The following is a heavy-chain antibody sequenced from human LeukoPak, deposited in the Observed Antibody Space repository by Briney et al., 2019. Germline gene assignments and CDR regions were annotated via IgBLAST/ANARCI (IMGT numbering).Heavy chain of an antibody. V-gene: IGHV3-23*01. CDR1: GFTFSSYA. CDR3: AKAPTHFDWYDY. J-gene: IGHJ4*02. CDR2: ISGSGGST. Sequence: PGGSLRLSCAASGFTFSSYAMSWFRQAPGKGLEWVSAISGSGGSTYYADSVKGRFTISRDNSKNTLYLQMNSLRAEDTAVYYCAKAPTHFDWYDYWGQGTLVTVSS. D-gene: IGHD3-9*01.